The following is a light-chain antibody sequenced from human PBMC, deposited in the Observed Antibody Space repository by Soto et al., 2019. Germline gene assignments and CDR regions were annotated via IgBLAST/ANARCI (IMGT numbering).Light chain of an antibody. CDR3: AAWDDTLDAQV. V-gene: IGLV1-47*01. CDR2: RNN. CDR1: RSNIGRNF. Sequence: QSVLTQSPSASGTPGQRVTISCYGSRSNIGRNFAYWYQHVPGTAPRLLIQRNNERPSGVPDRFSGSKSGTSVSLAISGLRSEDEATYYCAAWDDTLDAQVFGGGTQLTVL. J-gene: IGLJ3*02.